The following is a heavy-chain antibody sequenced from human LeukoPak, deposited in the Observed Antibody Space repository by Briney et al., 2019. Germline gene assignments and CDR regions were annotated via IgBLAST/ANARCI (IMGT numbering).Heavy chain of an antibody. CDR3: ARLGYCSSTSCPGDRYGMDV. J-gene: IGHJ6*02. CDR2: ISYDGSNK. D-gene: IGHD2-2*01. CDR1: GFTFSSYA. Sequence: GGSLRLSCAASGFTFSSYAMHWVRQAPGKGLEWGAVISYDGSNKYSADSVKGRFTISRDNSKNTLYLQMNSLRAEDTAVYYCARLGYCSSTSCPGDRYGMDVWGQGTTVTVSS. V-gene: IGHV3-30-3*01.